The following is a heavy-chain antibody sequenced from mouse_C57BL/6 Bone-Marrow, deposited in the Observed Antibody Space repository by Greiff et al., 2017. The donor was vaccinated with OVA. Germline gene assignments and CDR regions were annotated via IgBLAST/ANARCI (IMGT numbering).Heavy chain of an antibody. CDR1: GYTFTDYA. CDR3: ATTMVTTGFAY. V-gene: IGHV1-67*01. J-gene: IGHJ3*01. Sequence: QVQLKQSGPELVRPGVSVKISCKGSGYTFTDYAMHWVKQSHAKSLEWIGVISTYYGAASYNQKFKDKATMNVDKSSSTAYRELARLASEDSAVYYCATTMVTTGFAYWGQGTLVTVSA. CDR2: ISTYYGAA. D-gene: IGHD2-2*01.